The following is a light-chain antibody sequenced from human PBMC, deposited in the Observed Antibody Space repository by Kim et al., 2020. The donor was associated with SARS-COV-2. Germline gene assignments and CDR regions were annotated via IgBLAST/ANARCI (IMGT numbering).Light chain of an antibody. CDR3: QHRYNWPIT. CDR2: DAS. CDR1: QSISTY. J-gene: IGKJ5*01. Sequence: EIVLTQSPATLSLSPGERATLSCRASQSISTYLAWYQQKPGQAPRLLIYDASNRATGIPARFSGSGSGTGFTLSISSLEPEDFAVYYCQHRYNWPITFGQGTRLEIK. V-gene: IGKV3-11*01.